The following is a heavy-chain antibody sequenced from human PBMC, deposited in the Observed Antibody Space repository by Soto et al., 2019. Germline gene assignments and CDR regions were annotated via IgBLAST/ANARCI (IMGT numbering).Heavy chain of an antibody. CDR3: ATTTLGPPLELATTGDAFDI. Sequence: QVQLVQSGAEVKKPGASVKVSCKASGYTFTSYGISWVRQAPGQGLEWMGWISAYNGNTNYAQKLQRRVTMTTETSTSKAYMELRSLRSDDTAVYYCATTTLGPPLELATTGDAFDIWGQGTMVTVSS. J-gene: IGHJ3*02. CDR1: GYTFTSYG. CDR2: ISAYNGNT. D-gene: IGHD5-12*01. V-gene: IGHV1-18*04.